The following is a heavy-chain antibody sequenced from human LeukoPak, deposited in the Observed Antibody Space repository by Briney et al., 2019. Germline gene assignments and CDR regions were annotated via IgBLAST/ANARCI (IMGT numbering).Heavy chain of an antibody. CDR2: IYYSGST. J-gene: IGHJ6*03. CDR1: GGSISSSSYY. V-gene: IGHV4-39*01. D-gene: IGHD3-3*01. Sequence: SETLSLTCTVSGGSISSSSYYWGWIRQPPGKGLEWIGSIYYSGSTYYNPSLKSRVTISVDTSKNQFSLKLSSVTATITAVYYCARHGSDTTAVLRFLEWLRPLTDNYYMDVWGKGTTVTVSS. CDR3: ARHGSDTTAVLRFLEWLRPLTDNYYMDV.